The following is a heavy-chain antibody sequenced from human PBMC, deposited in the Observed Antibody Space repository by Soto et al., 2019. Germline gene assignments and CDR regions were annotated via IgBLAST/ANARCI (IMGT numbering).Heavy chain of an antibody. J-gene: IGHJ4*02. CDR2: IYYSGST. V-gene: IGHV4-59*01. D-gene: IGHD2-8*01. CDR1: GGSISSYY. CDR3: ARLMYAGPQRDFDY. Sequence: PSETLSLTCTVSGGSISSYYWNWIRQPPGKGLEWIGYIYYSGSTNYNPSLKSRVTISVDTSKNQLSLKLSSVTAADTAVYYCARLMYAGPQRDFDYWGQGTLVTVSS.